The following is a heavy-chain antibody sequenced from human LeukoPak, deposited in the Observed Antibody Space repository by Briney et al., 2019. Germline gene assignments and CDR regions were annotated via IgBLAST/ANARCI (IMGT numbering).Heavy chain of an antibody. CDR2: ISYDGSNK. J-gene: IGHJ6*02. CDR3: ARGSTVTTEDCYYGMDV. V-gene: IGHV3-30-3*01. Sequence: PGRSLRLSCAASAFTFSSYAIHWVRQAPGKGLEWVAVISYDGSNKYYADSVKGRFTISRDNSKNTLYLQMNSLRAEDTAVYYCARGSTVTTEDCYYGMDVWGQGTTVTVSS. CDR1: AFTFSSYA. D-gene: IGHD4-17*01.